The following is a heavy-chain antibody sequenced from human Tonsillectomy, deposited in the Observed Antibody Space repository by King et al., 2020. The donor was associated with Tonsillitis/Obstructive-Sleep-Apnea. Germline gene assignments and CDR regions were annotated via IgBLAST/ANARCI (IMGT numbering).Heavy chain of an antibody. Sequence: VQLVESGGGLVKPGGSLRLSCAASGFTFSNAWMNWVRQAPGKGLEWVGRIKSKTDGGTTDYAAPVKGRFTIPRYDSKNTLYLQMNSLKTEDTAVYYCTTALGITMIVVVTTEDYWGQGTLVTVSS. CDR2: IKSKTDGGTT. V-gene: IGHV3-15*07. J-gene: IGHJ4*02. CDR3: TTALGITMIVVVTTEDY. D-gene: IGHD3-22*01. CDR1: GFTFSNAW.